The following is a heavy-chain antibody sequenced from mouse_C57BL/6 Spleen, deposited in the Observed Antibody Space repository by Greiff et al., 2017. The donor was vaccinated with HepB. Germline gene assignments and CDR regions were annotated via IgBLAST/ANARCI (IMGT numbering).Heavy chain of an antibody. D-gene: IGHD2-4*01. V-gene: IGHV1-9*01. CDR2: ILPGSGST. J-gene: IGHJ1*03. CDR3: ARDPTYDYDRNWYFDV. CDR1: GYTFTGYW. Sequence: QVQLQQSGAELMKPGASVKLSCKATGYTFTGYWIEWVKQRPGHGLEWIGEILPGSGSTNYNEKFKGKATFTADTSSNTAYMQLSSLTTEDSAIYYCARDPTYDYDRNWYFDVWGTGTTVTVSS.